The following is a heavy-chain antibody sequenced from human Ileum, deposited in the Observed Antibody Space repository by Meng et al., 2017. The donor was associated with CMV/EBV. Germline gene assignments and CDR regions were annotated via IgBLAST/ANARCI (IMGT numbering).Heavy chain of an antibody. D-gene: IGHD5-18*01. CDR3: ARISKYRYGVYGRDV. J-gene: IGHJ6*01. V-gene: IGHV3-7*01. CDR2: IAHDGSER. Sequence: GGSLRLSCAASGFTFTTYWMAWVRQAPGKGLEWVANIAHDGSERYYGDSVMGRFTVSRDNAKNSLYLEMNSLRAEDTAVYYCARISKYRYGVYGRDVCGQAIT. CDR1: GFTFTTYW.